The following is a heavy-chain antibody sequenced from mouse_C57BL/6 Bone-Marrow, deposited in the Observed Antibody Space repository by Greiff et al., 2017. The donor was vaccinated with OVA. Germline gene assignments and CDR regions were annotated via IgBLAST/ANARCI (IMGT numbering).Heavy chain of an antibody. CDR3: TTTLIYYYGSSSYYYAMDY. D-gene: IGHD1-1*01. CDR2: IDPANGDT. CDR1: GFNIKDDY. J-gene: IGHJ4*01. V-gene: IGHV14-4*01. Sequence: VQLQQSGAELVRPGASVKLSCTASGFNIKDDYMHWVKQRPEQGLEWIGWIDPANGDTEYASKFQGKATITADTSSNTAYLQLSSLTSEDTAVYYCTTTLIYYYGSSSYYYAMDYWGQGTSVTVSS.